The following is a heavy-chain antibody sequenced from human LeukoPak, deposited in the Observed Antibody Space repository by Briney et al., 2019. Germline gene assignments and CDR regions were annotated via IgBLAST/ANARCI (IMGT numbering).Heavy chain of an antibody. CDR2: ITASGGTI. V-gene: IGHV3-11*01. J-gene: IGHJ4*02. CDR3: ARAVAGTFYFDY. CDR1: GFTFSDYF. D-gene: IGHD6-19*01. Sequence: GGSLRLSCAGSGFTFSDYFMTWIRQAPGKGLEWVSFITASGGTIHYAESVKGRFTISRDNAKNSLYLIMSSLTAEDTAVYYCARAVAGTFYFDYWGQGTLVTVSS.